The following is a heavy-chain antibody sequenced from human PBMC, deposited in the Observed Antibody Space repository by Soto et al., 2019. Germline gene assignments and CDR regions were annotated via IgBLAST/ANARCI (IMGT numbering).Heavy chain of an antibody. D-gene: IGHD4-17*01. Sequence: GGSLRLSCAASGFTFSSYGMHWVRQAPGKGLEWVAVIWYDGSNKYYADSVKGRFTISRDNSKNTLYLQMNSLRAEDTAVYYCAREVDYGDFYYFDYWGQGTLVTVSS. J-gene: IGHJ4*02. CDR3: AREVDYGDFYYFDY. CDR1: GFTFSSYG. CDR2: IWYDGSNK. V-gene: IGHV3-33*01.